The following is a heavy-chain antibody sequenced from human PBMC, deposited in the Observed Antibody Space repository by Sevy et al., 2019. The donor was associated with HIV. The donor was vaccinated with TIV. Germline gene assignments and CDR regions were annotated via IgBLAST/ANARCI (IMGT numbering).Heavy chain of an antibody. CDR3: AGGGRYCSSTSCYTGRGLGYYYYGMDV. V-gene: IGHV3-21*01. J-gene: IGHJ6*02. D-gene: IGHD2-2*02. CDR2: ISSSSYI. CDR1: GFTFSSYS. Sequence: GGSLRLSCAASGFTFSSYSMNWVRQAPGKGLEWVSSISSSSYIYYADSVKGRFTISRDNAKNSLYLQMNSLRAEDTAVYYCAGGGRYCSSTSCYTGRGLGYYYYGMDVWGQGTTVTVSS.